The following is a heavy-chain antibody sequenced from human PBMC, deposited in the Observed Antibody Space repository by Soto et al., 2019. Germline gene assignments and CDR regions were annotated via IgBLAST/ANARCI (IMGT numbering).Heavy chain of an antibody. Sequence: SETLSLTCAVYGGSFSGYYWSWIRQPPGKGLEWIGEINHSGSTNYNPSLKSRVTISVDTSKNQFSLKLSSVTAADTAVYYCARDKNGSGSYIDYWGQGTLVTAPQ. CDR1: GGSFSGYY. CDR2: INHSGST. V-gene: IGHV4-34*01. CDR3: ARDKNGSGSYIDY. D-gene: IGHD3-10*01. J-gene: IGHJ4*02.